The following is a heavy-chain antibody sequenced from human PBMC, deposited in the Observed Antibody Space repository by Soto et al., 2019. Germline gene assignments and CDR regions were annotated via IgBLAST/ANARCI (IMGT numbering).Heavy chain of an antibody. CDR1: GDSVSSSSYY. CDR3: ASGLGYKA. V-gene: IGHV4-31*03. D-gene: IGHD5-12*01. Sequence: QVQLQESGPGLVKPSQTLSLTCTVSGDSVSSSSYYWSWIRQHPGKGLEWIGYIHHSGTTYYNPSLKSRITLSVDTSKNQFSLRLSSVTDADTAVYYCASGLGYKAWGQGTLVTVSS. J-gene: IGHJ5*02. CDR2: IHHSGTT.